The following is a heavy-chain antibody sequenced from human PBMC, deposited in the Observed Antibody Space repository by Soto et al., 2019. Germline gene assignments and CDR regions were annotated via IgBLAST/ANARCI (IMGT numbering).Heavy chain of an antibody. V-gene: IGHV1-69*06. CDR2: VSTLSGTP. CDR1: EHTFNNFG. D-gene: IGHD3-3*01. J-gene: IGHJ6*02. CDR3: ARLFDFAILPPGYGLDV. Sequence: QLQVVQSGAELKKPGSSVKVSCKAAEHTFNNFGVAWVRQAPGQGLEWMGGVSTLSGTPKIAQIFQGRVTITADTSANTVYMELDRLTSEDTAVYYCARLFDFAILPPGYGLDVWGQGATVTVTS.